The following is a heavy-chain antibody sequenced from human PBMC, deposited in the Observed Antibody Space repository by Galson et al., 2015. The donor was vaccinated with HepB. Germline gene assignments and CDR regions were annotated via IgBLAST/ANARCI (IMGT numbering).Heavy chain of an antibody. CDR2: INQDSNER. V-gene: IGHV3-7*03. CDR3: TRDRTGRGHY. CDR1: GFMFSSYW. Sequence: SLRLSCAATGFMFSSYWMSWVRQAPGKGPEWVASINQDSNERYSLDSVKGRFTISRDNAKSSLYLQMNSLRAEDTAVYYCTRDRTGRGHYWGQGTLVTVSS. J-gene: IGHJ4*02. D-gene: IGHD1-14*01.